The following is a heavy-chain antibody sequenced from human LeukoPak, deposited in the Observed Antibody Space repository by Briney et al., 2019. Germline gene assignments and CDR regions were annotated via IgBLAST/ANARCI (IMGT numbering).Heavy chain of an antibody. J-gene: IGHJ5*02. D-gene: IGHD3-10*01. CDR2: IWYDGSNK. CDR3: AKAGATMVRGPPQKNNWFDP. V-gene: IGHV3-33*06. Sequence: PGRSLRLSCAASGFTFSSYGMHWVRQAPGKGLEWAAVIWYDGSNKYYEDSVKGRFTISRDNSKNTLYLQMNSLRAEDTAVYYCAKAGATMVRGPPQKNNWFDPWGQGTLVTVSS. CDR1: GFTFSSYG.